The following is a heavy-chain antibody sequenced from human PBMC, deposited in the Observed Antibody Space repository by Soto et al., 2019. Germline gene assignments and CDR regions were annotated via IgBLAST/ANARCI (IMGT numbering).Heavy chain of an antibody. V-gene: IGHV3-48*02. D-gene: IGHD3-22*01. Sequence: GGSLRLSCAASGFTFSSYSMNWVRQAPGKGLDWVLYISSSSSTIYYADSVKGRFTISRDNAKNSLYLQMNSLRDEDTAVYYCAGYTYYYDSSGYPGDAFDIWGQGTMVTVSS. CDR2: ISSSSSTI. CDR3: AGYTYYYDSSGYPGDAFDI. J-gene: IGHJ3*02. CDR1: GFTFSSYS.